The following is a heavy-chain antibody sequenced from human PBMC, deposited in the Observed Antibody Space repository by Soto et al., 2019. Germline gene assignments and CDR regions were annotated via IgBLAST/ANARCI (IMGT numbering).Heavy chain of an antibody. CDR1: GYSFTSYW. CDR3: ARGTRYSSSPFDY. J-gene: IGHJ4*02. Sequence: CESLKISCKGSGYSFTSYWIGWVRQMPGKGLEWMGIIYPGDSETRYSPSFQGQVTISADKSISTAYLQWSSLKASDTAMYYCARGTRYSSSPFDYCGQGNLGTGFS. V-gene: IGHV5-51*01. D-gene: IGHD6-19*01. CDR2: IYPGDSET.